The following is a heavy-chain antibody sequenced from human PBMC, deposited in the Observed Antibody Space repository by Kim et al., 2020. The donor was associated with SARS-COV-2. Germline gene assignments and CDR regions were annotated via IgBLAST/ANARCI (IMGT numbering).Heavy chain of an antibody. Sequence: GGSLRLSCAASGFTFDDYAMHWVRQAPGKGLEWVSGISWNSGSIGYADSVKGRFTISRDNAKNSLYLQMNSLRAEDTALYYCAKERGPYGDFPDAFDIWGQGTMVTVSS. D-gene: IGHD4-17*01. CDR1: GFTFDDYA. J-gene: IGHJ3*02. CDR2: ISWNSGSI. CDR3: AKERGPYGDFPDAFDI. V-gene: IGHV3-9*01.